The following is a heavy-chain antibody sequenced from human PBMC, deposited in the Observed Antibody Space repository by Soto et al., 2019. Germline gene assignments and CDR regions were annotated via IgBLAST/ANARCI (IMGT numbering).Heavy chain of an antibody. D-gene: IGHD2-2*01. Sequence: ESGGGLVQPGRSLRLSCAASGFTFDDYAMHWVRQAPGKGLEWVSGISWNSGSIGYADSVKGRFTISRDNAKNSLYLQMNSLRAEDTALYYCAKTRTRDIVVVPAASPYFDYWGQGTLVTVSS. CDR1: GFTFDDYA. CDR3: AKTRTRDIVVVPAASPYFDY. J-gene: IGHJ4*02. CDR2: ISWNSGSI. V-gene: IGHV3-9*01.